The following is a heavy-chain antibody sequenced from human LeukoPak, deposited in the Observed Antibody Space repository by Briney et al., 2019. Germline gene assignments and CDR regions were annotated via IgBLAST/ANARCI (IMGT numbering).Heavy chain of an antibody. V-gene: IGHV3-23*01. CDR2: ISAGGGST. CDR1: GFTFSNYA. D-gene: IGHD1-26*01. J-gene: IGHJ4*02. Sequence: GGSLRLSCAASGFTFSNYAMNWVRQAPGKGLVWVSAISAGGGSTYYADSAKGRFTISRDNSRSTLYLQMNSLRAEDTAVYYCAKSVGSYVFDYWGQGTLVTVSS. CDR3: AKSVGSYVFDY.